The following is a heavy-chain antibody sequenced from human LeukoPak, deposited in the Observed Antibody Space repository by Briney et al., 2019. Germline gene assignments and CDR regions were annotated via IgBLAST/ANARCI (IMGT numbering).Heavy chain of an antibody. V-gene: IGHV1-69*04. CDR2: IIPILGIA. CDR3: ARDPRGGYYFDY. J-gene: IGHJ4*02. Sequence: SVKVSCKASGGTFSSYTISWVRQAPGQGLKWMGRIIPILGIANYAQKFQGRVTITADKSTSTAYMELSSLRSEDTAVYYCARDPRGGYYFDYWGQGTLVTVSS. D-gene: IGHD3-10*01. CDR1: GGTFSSYT.